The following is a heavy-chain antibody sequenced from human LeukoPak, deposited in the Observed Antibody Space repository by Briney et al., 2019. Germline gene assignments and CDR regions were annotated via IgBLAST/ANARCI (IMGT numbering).Heavy chain of an antibody. Sequence: RAGGSLRLSCAASGFTMSDYYMHWIRQAPGKGLEWVSVIDGSDNTDYADSVKGRFSISRDTSENTLYFQMNSLRVEDTAVYYCGRGGPVAVAAAGGRSDLWGQGTLVTVSS. CDR2: IDGSDNT. D-gene: IGHD6-13*01. J-gene: IGHJ4*02. CDR1: GFTMSDYY. V-gene: IGHV3-53*01. CDR3: GRGGPVAVAAAGGRSDL.